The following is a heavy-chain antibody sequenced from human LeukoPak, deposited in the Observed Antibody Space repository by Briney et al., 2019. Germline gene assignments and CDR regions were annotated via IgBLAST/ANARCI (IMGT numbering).Heavy chain of an antibody. J-gene: IGHJ5*02. Sequence: ASVKVSCKVSGYTLTELSMHWVRQAPGKGLEWMGGFDPEDGETIYAQKFQGRVTMTEDTSTDTAYMELGSLRSEDTAVYYCASSIAAASGWFDPWGQGTLVTVSS. CDR1: GYTLTELS. V-gene: IGHV1-24*01. D-gene: IGHD6-13*01. CDR3: ASSIAAASGWFDP. CDR2: FDPEDGET.